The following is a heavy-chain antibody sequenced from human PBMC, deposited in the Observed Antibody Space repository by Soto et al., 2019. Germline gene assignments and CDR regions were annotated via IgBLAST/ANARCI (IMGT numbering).Heavy chain of an antibody. Sequence: PGGSLRLSCAASGFTFSSYGMHWVRQAPGKGLEWVAVISYDGSNKYYADPVKGRFTISRDNSKNTLYLQMNSLRAEDTAVYYCAKGPFLRYCSSTSCYPPYYYYGMDVWGQGTTVTVSS. CDR3: AKGPFLRYCSSTSCYPPYYYYGMDV. J-gene: IGHJ6*02. CDR2: ISYDGSNK. CDR1: GFTFSSYG. D-gene: IGHD2-2*01. V-gene: IGHV3-30*18.